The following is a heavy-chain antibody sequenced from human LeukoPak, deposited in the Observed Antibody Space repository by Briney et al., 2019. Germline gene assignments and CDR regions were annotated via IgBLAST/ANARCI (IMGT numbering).Heavy chain of an antibody. CDR2: ISSSRSTI. D-gene: IGHD6-13*01. Sequence: QTGGSLRLSCAASGFTFSSYSMNWVRQAPGKGLEWVSYISSSRSTIYYADSVKGRFTISRDNAKNSLYLQMNSLRAEDTAVYYCASEAIAAAGDYWGQGTLVTVSS. CDR3: ASEAIAAAGDY. CDR1: GFTFSSYS. V-gene: IGHV3-48*01. J-gene: IGHJ4*02.